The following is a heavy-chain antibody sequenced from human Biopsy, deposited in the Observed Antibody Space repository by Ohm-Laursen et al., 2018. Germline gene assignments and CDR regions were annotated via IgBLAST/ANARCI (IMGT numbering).Heavy chain of an antibody. CDR2: FAPENGKT. Sequence: SVKVSCKVSGYTLTELSMHWVRQAPGKGLEWMGGFAPENGKTVYAQNFQARVSLTEVTSTDTAYMELRSLRSEDTAVYYCAADINVWNVNYWGQGTQVTVSS. V-gene: IGHV1-24*01. D-gene: IGHD1-1*01. CDR3: AADINVWNVNY. J-gene: IGHJ4*02. CDR1: GYTLTELS.